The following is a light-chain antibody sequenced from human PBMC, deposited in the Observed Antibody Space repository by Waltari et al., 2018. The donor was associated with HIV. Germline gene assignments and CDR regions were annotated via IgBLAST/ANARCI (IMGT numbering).Light chain of an antibody. CDR2: DTR. CDR3: LLSYSGPRM. Sequence: QAVVTQEPSLTVSPGGTVTLTCGSSTGAVTSGHYPYWFQQKPGQAPRTLIYDTRKKHSGTPARFSGSRLGGKAALTLSGAQPEDEAEYYCLLSYSGPRMFGGGTKLTVL. CDR1: TGAVTSGHY. V-gene: IGLV7-46*01. J-gene: IGLJ3*02.